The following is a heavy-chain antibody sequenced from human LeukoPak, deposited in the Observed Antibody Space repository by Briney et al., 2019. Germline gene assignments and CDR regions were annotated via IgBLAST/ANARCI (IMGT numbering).Heavy chain of an antibody. J-gene: IGHJ4*02. V-gene: IGHV4-59*12. CDR1: GGSISSYY. Sequence: SETLSLTCTVSGGSISSYYWSWIRQPPGKGLEWIGYIYYSGSTNYNPSLKSRVTMSVDTSKNQFSLKLSSVTAAGTAVYYCARGKKWELYFDYWGQGTLVTVSS. CDR2: IYYSGST. D-gene: IGHD1-26*01. CDR3: ARGKKWELYFDY.